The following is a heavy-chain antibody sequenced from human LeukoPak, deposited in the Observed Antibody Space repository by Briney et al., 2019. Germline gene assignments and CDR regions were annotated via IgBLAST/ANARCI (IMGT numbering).Heavy chain of an antibody. D-gene: IGHD2-15*01. CDR3: TTVDIVVVVAAEYAFDI. CDR2: IKSKTDGGTT. CDR1: GFTFSSYG. J-gene: IGHJ3*02. V-gene: IGHV3-15*01. Sequence: GGSLRLSCAASGFTFSSYGMHWVRQAPGKGLEWVGRIKSKTDGGTTDYAAPVKGRFTISRDDSKNTLYLQMNSLKTEDTAVYYCTTVDIVVVVAAEYAFDIWGQGTMVTVSS.